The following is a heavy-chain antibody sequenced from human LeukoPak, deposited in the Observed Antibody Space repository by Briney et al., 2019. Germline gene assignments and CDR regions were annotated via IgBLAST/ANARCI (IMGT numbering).Heavy chain of an antibody. D-gene: IGHD3-22*01. J-gene: IGHJ5*02. CDR2: INPNSGGT. CDR3: ARDGDTMIVVVSRNWFDP. CDR1: GYTFTGYY. Sequence: GASVKVSCKASGYTFTGYYMHWVRQAPGQGLEWMGRINPNSGGTNYAQKFQGRVTMTRDTSISTAYMELSRLRSDDTAVYYCARDGDTMIVVVSRNWFDPWGQGTLVTVS. V-gene: IGHV1-2*06.